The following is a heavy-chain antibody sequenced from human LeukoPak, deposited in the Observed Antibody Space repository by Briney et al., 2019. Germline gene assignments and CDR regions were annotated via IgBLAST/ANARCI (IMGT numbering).Heavy chain of an antibody. J-gene: IGHJ3*02. V-gene: IGHV3-48*01. CDR1: GFTFSTYS. CDR3: ARDKNKSGTYYHAFVI. D-gene: IGHD1-26*01. Sequence: GGSLRLSCAASGFTFSTYSMNWVRQAPGKGLEWVSYISSSGNTIYYADSVKGRFTISRDNAKHSLHIQINSLTAEDADEYYSARDKNKSGTYYHAFVIWGEKTMVTVSS. CDR2: ISSSGNTI.